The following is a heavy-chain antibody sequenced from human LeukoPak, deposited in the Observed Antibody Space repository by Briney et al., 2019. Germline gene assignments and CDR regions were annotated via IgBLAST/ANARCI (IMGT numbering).Heavy chain of an antibody. V-gene: IGHV7-4-1*02. CDR1: GYTFTSYA. CDR2: INTNTGNP. J-gene: IGHJ4*02. Sequence: ASVKVSCKASGYTFTSYAMNWVRQAPGQGLEWMGWINTNTGNPTYAQGFTGRFVFSLDTSVSTAYLQISSLKAEDTAVCYCARDAEILWFGEGDYWGQGTLVTVSS. CDR3: ARDAEILWFGEGDY. D-gene: IGHD3-10*01.